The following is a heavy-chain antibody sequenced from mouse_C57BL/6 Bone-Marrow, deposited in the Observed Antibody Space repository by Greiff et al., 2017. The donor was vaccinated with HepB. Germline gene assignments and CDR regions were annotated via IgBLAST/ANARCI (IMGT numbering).Heavy chain of an antibody. CDR2: ISDGGSYT. CDR1: GFTFSSYA. CDR3: AREEVGYWYFDV. V-gene: IGHV5-4*01. Sequence: EVKLVESGGGLVKHGGSLKLSCAASGFTFSSYAISWVRQTPEKRLEWVATISDGGSYTYYPDNVKGRFTISRDNAKNNLYLQMSHLKSEDTAMYYCAREEVGYWYFDVWGTGTTVTVSS. J-gene: IGHJ1*03. D-gene: IGHD1-1*02.